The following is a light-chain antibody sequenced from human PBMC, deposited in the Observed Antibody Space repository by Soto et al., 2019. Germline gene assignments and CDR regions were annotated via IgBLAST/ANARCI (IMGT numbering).Light chain of an antibody. V-gene: IGLV1-40*01. J-gene: IGLJ1*01. CDR3: HSYDSSLSVSV. CDR1: SSNIGAGYD. Sequence: QSVLTQTPSVSGAPGQRVTISCTGRSSNIGAGYDVHWYQHLPGTAPKLLIYGTTNRPSGVPDRFSGSKSGISASLAITGLQAEDEADYYCHSYDSSLSVSVFGAGTKVTVL. CDR2: GTT.